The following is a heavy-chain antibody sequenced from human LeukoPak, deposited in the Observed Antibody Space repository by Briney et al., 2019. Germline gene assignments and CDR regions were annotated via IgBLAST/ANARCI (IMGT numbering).Heavy chain of an antibody. CDR2: IKQDGSEK. CDR1: GFTFNSYW. Sequence: GGSLRLSCAASGFTFNSYWMSWVRQAPGEGLEWVANIKQDGSEKYYVDSVKGRFTISRDNAKNSLYLQMNSLRAEDTAVYYCEREDTGIDYWGQGTLVTVSS. V-gene: IGHV3-7*01. CDR3: EREDTGIDY. D-gene: IGHD4-17*01. J-gene: IGHJ4*02.